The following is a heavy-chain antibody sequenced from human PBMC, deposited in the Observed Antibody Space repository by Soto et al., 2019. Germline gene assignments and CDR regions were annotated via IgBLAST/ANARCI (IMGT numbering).Heavy chain of an antibody. CDR2: IYYSERS. J-gene: IGHJ4*02. V-gene: IGHV4-39*01. CDR1: GGSISSSSYY. CDR3: GGQAVQSSGFTDY. D-gene: IGHD6-19*01. Sequence: PSETLSLTCTFSGGSISSSSYYWGWLRKPPGKGLEWIGSIYYSERSSYNPCLRSRVTIYVDKAKNQFSLKLSSVPAADTALDDGGGQAVQSSGFTDYWGQGTRFTVSS.